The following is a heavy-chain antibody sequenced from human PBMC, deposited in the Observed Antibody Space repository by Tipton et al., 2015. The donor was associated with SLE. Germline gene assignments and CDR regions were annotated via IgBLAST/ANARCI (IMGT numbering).Heavy chain of an antibody. J-gene: IGHJ3*02. CDR2: ISYDGSNK. D-gene: IGHD6-13*01. CDR3: AKWEDSSSWYEAFDI. CDR1: GFTFSSYA. Sequence: SLRLSCAASGFTFSSYAMHWVRQAPGKGLEWVAVISYDGSNKYYADSVKGRFTISRDNSKNTLYLQMNSLRAEDTAVYYCAKWEDSSSWYEAFDIWGQGIMVTVSS. V-gene: IGHV3-30-3*02.